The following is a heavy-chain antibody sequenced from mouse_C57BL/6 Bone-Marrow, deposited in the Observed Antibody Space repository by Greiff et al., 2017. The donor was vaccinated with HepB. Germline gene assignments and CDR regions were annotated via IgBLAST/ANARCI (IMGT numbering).Heavy chain of an antibody. CDR1: GFSLTSYG. V-gene: IGHV2-2*01. J-gene: IGHJ1*03. CDR3: ARNRYYGSSYEDDWYFDV. CDR2: IWSGGST. D-gene: IGHD1-1*01. Sequence: QVQLKESGPGLVQPSQSLSITCTVSGFSLTSYGVHWVRQSPGKGLEWLGVIWSGGSTDYNAAFISRLSISKDNSKSQVFFKMNSLQADDTAIYYCARNRYYGSSYEDDWYFDVWGTGTTVTVSS.